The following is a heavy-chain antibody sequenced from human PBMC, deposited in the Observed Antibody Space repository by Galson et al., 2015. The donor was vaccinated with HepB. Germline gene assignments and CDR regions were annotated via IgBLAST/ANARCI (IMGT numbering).Heavy chain of an antibody. V-gene: IGHV1-69*13. CDR1: GGTFSSYA. CDR3: ARDKRIAAAGIDY. J-gene: IGHJ4*02. D-gene: IGHD6-13*01. CDR2: IIPIFGTA. Sequence: SVKVSCKASGGTFSSYAISWVRQAPGQGLEWMGGIIPIFGTANYAQKFQGRVTITADESTSTAYMELSSLRSEDTAVYYCARDKRIAAAGIDYWGQGTRVTVSS.